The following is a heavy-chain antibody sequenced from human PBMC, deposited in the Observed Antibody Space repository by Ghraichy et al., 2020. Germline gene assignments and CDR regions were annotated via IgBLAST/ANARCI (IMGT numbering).Heavy chain of an antibody. CDR1: GFTFSSYG. Sequence: GGSLRLSCAASGFTFSSYGMHWVRQAPGKGLEWVAVIWYDGSNKYYADSVKGRFTISRDNSKNTLYLQMNSLRAEDTAVYYCARDLQVVVPAAQGKNFDYWGQGTLVTISS. V-gene: IGHV3-33*01. CDR2: IWYDGSNK. CDR3: ARDLQVVVPAAQGKNFDY. J-gene: IGHJ4*02. D-gene: IGHD2-2*01.